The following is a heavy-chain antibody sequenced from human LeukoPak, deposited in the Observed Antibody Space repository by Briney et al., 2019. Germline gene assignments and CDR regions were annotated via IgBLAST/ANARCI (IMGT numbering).Heavy chain of an antibody. Sequence: PGGSLRLSCAASGFTFSSYWMSWVRQAPGKGLEWVANIKQDGSEKYYVDSVKGRFTISRDNAKNSLYLHMNSLRAEDTAVYYCAREGSQSASGTYPGNDWGEGTLVTVSS. V-gene: IGHV3-7*01. J-gene: IGHJ4*02. CDR1: GFTFSSYW. CDR3: AREGSQSASGTYPGND. D-gene: IGHD1-26*01. CDR2: IKQDGSEK.